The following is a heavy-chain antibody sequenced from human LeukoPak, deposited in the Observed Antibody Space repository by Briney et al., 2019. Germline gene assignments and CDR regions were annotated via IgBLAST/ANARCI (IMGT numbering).Heavy chain of an antibody. J-gene: IGHJ4*02. CDR3: ARSQSSSLIDY. D-gene: IGHD6-13*01. CDR1: GFSFSAYG. V-gene: IGHV3-33*01. Sequence: GRSLRLSCAASGFSFSAYGVHWVRQAPGKGLEWVAVIWYDGSNKDYADSVKGRFTFSRDNSKNTLYLQMNSLTVEDTAVYYCARSQSSSLIDYWGQGTQVTVSS. CDR2: IWYDGSNK.